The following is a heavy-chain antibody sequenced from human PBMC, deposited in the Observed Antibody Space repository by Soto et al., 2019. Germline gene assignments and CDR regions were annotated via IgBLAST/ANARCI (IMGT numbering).Heavy chain of an antibody. CDR3: SRDGCGGYLGS. V-gene: IGHV3-7*04. Sequence: EVQLVESGGGLVQPGGSLRLSCAASGFTFSSYWMSWVRQAPGKGLEWVANIHRDGAVIYYVDSVKGRFTISRGNAKNSLCLQMNSRRVEGTAVYYSSRDGCGGYLGSGGQGTLVTFSS. J-gene: IGHJ4*02. CDR1: GFTFSSYW. CDR2: IHRDGAVI. D-gene: IGHD2-21*01.